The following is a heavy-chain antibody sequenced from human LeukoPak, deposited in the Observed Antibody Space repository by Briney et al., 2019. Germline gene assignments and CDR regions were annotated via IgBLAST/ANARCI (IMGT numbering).Heavy chain of an antibody. V-gene: IGHV3-48*01. J-gene: IGHJ4*02. CDR3: ARALRAYSYGTFDY. D-gene: IGHD5-18*01. CDR2: ISSSSGTI. Sequence: GGSLRLSCAASGFTFSSYSMNWFRQAPGKGLEWVSYISSSSGTIYYADSVKGRFTLSRDNAKNSLYLQMTSLRAGDTAVYYCARALRAYSYGTFDYWGQGTLVTVSS. CDR1: GFTFSSYS.